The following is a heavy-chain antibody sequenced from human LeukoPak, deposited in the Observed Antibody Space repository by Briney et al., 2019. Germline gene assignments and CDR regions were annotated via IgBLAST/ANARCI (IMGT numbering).Heavy chain of an antibody. V-gene: IGHV3-74*01. CDR2: INSDGRST. CDR3: ARDVDFDY. CDR1: GVTFGSYW. Sequence: GGSLRLSCAGSGVTFGSYWMHWVRQAPGKGPVWVSRINSDGRSTTYADAVKGRSTISRDNAKGTLYLQMDSLTGEDSGVYYCARDVDFDYWGQGTLVTVSS. J-gene: IGHJ4*02.